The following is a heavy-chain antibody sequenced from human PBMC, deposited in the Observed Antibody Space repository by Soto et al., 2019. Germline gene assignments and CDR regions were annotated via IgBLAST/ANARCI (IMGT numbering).Heavy chain of an antibody. D-gene: IGHD6-19*01. J-gene: IGHJ4*02. CDR3: AKDLGSSGWEYFDH. CDR1: GFTFGSFA. V-gene: IGHV3-30*18. Sequence: QLVESGGGVVQPGKSLRLSCAGSGFTFGSFAMHWVRQAPGKGLEWVAVISFHGRHQYYADSVKGRFTISRDNSNNTVYLQLSSLRLEDTAVYYCAKDLGSSGWEYFDHWVQGKLVTGSS. CDR2: ISFHGRHQ.